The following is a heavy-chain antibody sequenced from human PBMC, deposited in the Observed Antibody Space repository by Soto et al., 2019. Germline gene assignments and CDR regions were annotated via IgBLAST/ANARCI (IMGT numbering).Heavy chain of an antibody. V-gene: IGHV3-66*01. CDR1: GFIVSDTY. Sequence: EVQLVESGGGLVQPGGSLGLSCTASGFIVSDTYVNWVRQAPGKGLEWVSVISNRGDTHYADSVRGRFSLSRDISDNTLHLQMTNLSVEDTAVYYCAREPRYCRGGSCSITGDAYDIWGQGTLVTVSS. D-gene: IGHD2-15*01. CDR3: AREPRYCRGGSCSITGDAYDI. J-gene: IGHJ3*02. CDR2: ISNRGDT.